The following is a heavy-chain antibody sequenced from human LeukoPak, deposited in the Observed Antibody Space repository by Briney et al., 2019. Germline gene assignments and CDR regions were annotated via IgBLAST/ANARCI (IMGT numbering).Heavy chain of an antibody. V-gene: IGHV4-61*02. D-gene: IGHD3-22*01. CDR2: IYTSGST. J-gene: IGHJ4*02. Sequence: PSQTLSLTCTVSGGSISSGSYYWSWIRQPAGKGLEWIGRIYTSGSTNYNPSLKSRVTISVDTSKNQFSLKLSSVTAADTAVYYCARFLVERLYYDPKYYFDYWGQGTLVTVSS. CDR1: GGSISSGSYY. CDR3: ARFLVERLYYDPKYYFDY.